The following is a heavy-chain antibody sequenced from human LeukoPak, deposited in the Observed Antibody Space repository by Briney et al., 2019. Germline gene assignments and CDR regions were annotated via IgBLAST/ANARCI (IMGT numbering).Heavy chain of an antibody. J-gene: IGHJ3*02. CDR1: GFTFSNAW. D-gene: IGHD3-10*01. V-gene: IGHV3-49*04. Sequence: PGGSLRLSCAASGFTFSNAWMSWVRQAPGKGLEWVGFIRSKANGGTTQYAASVKGRFTISGDDSKSIASLQMDSLKTDDTAVYYCTRDYYASGSPPNAFDIWGQGTMVTVSS. CDR3: TRDYYASGSPPNAFDI. CDR2: IRSKANGGTT.